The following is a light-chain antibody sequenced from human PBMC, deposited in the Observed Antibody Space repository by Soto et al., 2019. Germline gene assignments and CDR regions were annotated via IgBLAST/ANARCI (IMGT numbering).Light chain of an antibody. CDR1: QSINTC. CDR3: QQYQTYSRT. CDR2: DVS. V-gene: IGKV1-5*01. Sequence: DIQMTQSPSTVSASVGDRITITCRASQSINTCLAGYRQRPGEAPQLLIYDVSTLAMGVPARFSGSGSGTDFTLSISRLQADDFATFYCQQYQTYSRTFGQGTKVEVK. J-gene: IGKJ1*01.